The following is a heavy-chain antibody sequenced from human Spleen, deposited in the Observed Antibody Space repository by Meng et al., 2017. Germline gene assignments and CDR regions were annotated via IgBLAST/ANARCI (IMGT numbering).Heavy chain of an antibody. Sequence: ASVKVSCKTSGYTFTDYYMHWVRQAPGQGLEWMGWINPNSGGTNSAQKFQGRVTMTRDTSISTAYMELSRLRSEDTAVYYCARDRTEYSSRWNYYYGMDVWGQGTTVTVSS. J-gene: IGHJ6*02. CDR3: ARDRTEYSSRWNYYYGMDV. D-gene: IGHD6-19*01. V-gene: IGHV1-2*02. CDR1: GYTFTDYY. CDR2: INPNSGGT.